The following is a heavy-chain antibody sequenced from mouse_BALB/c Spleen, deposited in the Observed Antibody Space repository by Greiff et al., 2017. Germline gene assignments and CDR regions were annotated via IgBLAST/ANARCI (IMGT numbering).Heavy chain of an antibody. CDR1: GYTFTSYV. V-gene: IGHV1-20*02. Sequence: EVKLLESGPELVKPGASVKMSCKASGYTFTSYVMHWVKQKPGQGLEWIGYINPYNGDTFYNQKFKGKATLTVDKSSSTAHMELRSLASEDSAVYYCARDDYDGYYAMDYWGQGTSVTVSS. D-gene: IGHD2-4*01. J-gene: IGHJ4*01. CDR3: ARDDYDGYYAMDY. CDR2: INPYNGDT.